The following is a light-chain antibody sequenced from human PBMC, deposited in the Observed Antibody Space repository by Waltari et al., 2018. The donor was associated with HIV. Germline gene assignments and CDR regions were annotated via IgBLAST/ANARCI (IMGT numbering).Light chain of an antibody. CDR1: SSDVGSYNV. CDR3: CSYTGSTTWV. Sequence: QSALTQPASVSGSPGQSITISCTGTSSDVGSYNVVSWYQQHPGKAPKLMIYEDNKRPSWVSNRCSGSKSGNTASLTIAGLQAEDEADYYCCSYTGSTTWVFGGGTKLTVL. V-gene: IGLV2-23*01. J-gene: IGLJ3*02. CDR2: EDN.